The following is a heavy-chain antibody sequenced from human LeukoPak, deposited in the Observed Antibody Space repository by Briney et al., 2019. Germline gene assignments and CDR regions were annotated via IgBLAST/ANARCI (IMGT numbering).Heavy chain of an antibody. Sequence: ASVKVSCKASGYTFTDYYMHWVRQAPGQGLEWMGWINPNSGGTNYAQKFQGRVTMTRDTSISTAYMELSRLRSDDTAVYYCARAMVLQSYMDVWGKGTTVTISS. J-gene: IGHJ6*03. V-gene: IGHV1-2*02. CDR3: ARAMVLQSYMDV. CDR1: GYTFTDYY. CDR2: INPNSGGT. D-gene: IGHD3-10*01.